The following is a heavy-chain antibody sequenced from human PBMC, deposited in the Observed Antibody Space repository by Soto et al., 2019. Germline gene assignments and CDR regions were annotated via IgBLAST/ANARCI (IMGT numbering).Heavy chain of an antibody. CDR3: TRSLVGATSGVDNY. D-gene: IGHD1-26*01. Sequence: VGSLRLSCASSVCTFSGSAMHCVRHSSGKWLEWVGRIRSKANSYATAYAASVKGRFTISRDDSKNTAYLQMNSLKTEDTAVYYCTRSLVGATSGVDNYGGQGTRV. CDR1: VCTFSGSA. CDR2: IRSKANSYAT. V-gene: IGHV3-73*01. J-gene: IGHJ4*02.